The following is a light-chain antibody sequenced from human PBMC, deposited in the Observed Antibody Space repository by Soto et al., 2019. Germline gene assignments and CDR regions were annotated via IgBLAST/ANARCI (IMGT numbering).Light chain of an antibody. CDR1: NIGGYS. V-gene: IGLV3-21*01. CDR2: YES. CDR3: QVWEGGSDHVI. J-gene: IGLJ2*01. Sequence: SYELTQPPSVSVAPGNTARITCGGNNIGGYSVHWYQQKPGQAPVLVIYYESDRPSGIPERFSGSNSGNMATLTISRVEAGDEAEYYCQVWEGGSDHVIFGGGTKLTVL.